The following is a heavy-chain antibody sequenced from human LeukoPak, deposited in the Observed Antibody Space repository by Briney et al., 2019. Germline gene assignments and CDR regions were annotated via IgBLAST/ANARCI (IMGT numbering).Heavy chain of an antibody. D-gene: IGHD3-16*01. V-gene: IGHV4-61*02. J-gene: IGHJ3*01. CDR1: SAAVNSGAYF. CDR3: TRGYSYNSREAFDV. Sequence: PSETLSLTCTISSAAVNSGAYFWTWVRQPAGQGMEWIGRIYTSGSTDYNPSLKSRLTISADTSKNEFSMTLTSVSAADTAVYFCTRGYSYNSREAFDVWGQGTMVRVSS. CDR2: IYTSGST.